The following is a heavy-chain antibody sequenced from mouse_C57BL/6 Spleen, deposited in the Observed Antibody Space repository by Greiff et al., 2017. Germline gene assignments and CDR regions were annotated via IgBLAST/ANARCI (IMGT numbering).Heavy chain of an antibody. CDR2: IYPGDGDT. CDR1: GYAFSSSW. CDR3: AREGLLPFIDY. J-gene: IGHJ2*01. V-gene: IGHV1-82*01. Sequence: QVQLQQSGPELVKPGASVKISCKASGYAFSSSWMNWVKQRPGKGLEWIGRIYPGDGDTNYNGKFKGKATLTADKSSSTAYMQLSSLTSEDSAVYFCAREGLLPFIDYWGQGTTLTVAS. D-gene: IGHD2-3*01.